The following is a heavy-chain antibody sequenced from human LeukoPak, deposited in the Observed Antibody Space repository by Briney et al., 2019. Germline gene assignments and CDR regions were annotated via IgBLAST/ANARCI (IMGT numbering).Heavy chain of an antibody. CDR1: GGSISSYY. CDR3: VRDSSGWYRWFDP. V-gene: IGHV4-59*01. Sequence: SETLSLTCAVYGGSISSYYWSWIRQPPGKGLEWIGYIYYSGSTNYNPSLKSRVTISVDTSKNQFSLKLSSVTAADTAVYYCVRDSSGWYRWFDPWGQGTLVTVSS. D-gene: IGHD6-19*01. CDR2: IYYSGST. J-gene: IGHJ5*02.